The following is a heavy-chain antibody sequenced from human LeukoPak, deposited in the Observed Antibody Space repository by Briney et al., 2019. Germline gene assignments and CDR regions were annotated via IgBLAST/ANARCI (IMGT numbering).Heavy chain of an antibody. D-gene: IGHD3-10*01. CDR2: ISSSSSYI. J-gene: IGHJ4*02. CDR3: ARGAVFTMVRGRGVDY. Sequence: GGSLRLSCAASGFTFSSYSMNWVRQAPGKGLEWVSSISSSSSYIYYADSVKGRFTISRDNAKNSLYLQMNSLRAEDTAVYYCARGAVFTMVRGRGVDYWGQGTLATVSS. V-gene: IGHV3-21*01. CDR1: GFTFSSYS.